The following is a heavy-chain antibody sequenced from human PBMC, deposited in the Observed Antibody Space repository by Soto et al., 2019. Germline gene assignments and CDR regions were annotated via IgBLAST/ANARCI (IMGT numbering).Heavy chain of an antibody. CDR1: GLTFSNAW. Sequence: LRLSCAASGLTFSNAWMNWVRQAPGKGLEWVGRIKSKTDGGTTDYAAPVKGRFTISRDDSKNTLYLQMNSLKTEDTAVYYCTTVTYYYGSGIDYWGQGTLVTVSS. CDR2: IKSKTDGGTT. J-gene: IGHJ4*02. CDR3: TTVTYYYGSGIDY. V-gene: IGHV3-15*07. D-gene: IGHD3-10*01.